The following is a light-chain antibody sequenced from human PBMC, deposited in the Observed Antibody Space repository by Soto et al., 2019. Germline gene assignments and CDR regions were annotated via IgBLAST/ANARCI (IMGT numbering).Light chain of an antibody. CDR2: GAS. CDR3: QQYGGSPMWT. V-gene: IGKV3-20*01. J-gene: IGKJ1*01. CDR1: QNVDSNY. Sequence: EIVLTQSPGTLSLSPGGRATLSCRASQNVDSNYLAWYQQKPGQAPRIIIYGASSRATGTPGRFTGSGSGTDFTLTISRLEPEDFAVYYCQQYGGSPMWTFGQGTKVDIK.